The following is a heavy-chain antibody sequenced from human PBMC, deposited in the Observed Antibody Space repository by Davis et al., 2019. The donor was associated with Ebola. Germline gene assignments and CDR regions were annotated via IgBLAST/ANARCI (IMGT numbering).Heavy chain of an antibody. CDR2: IIPMFGAP. D-gene: IGHD2-2*01. V-gene: IGHV1-69*13. CDR1: GYTFTGYY. J-gene: IGHJ4*02. Sequence: SVKVSCKASGYTFTGYYMHWVRQAPGQGLEWMGGIIPMFGAPTYAQKFQGRVTITADESTTTAYMELSSLRSEDTAVYYCVGQTRGPFDYWGQGTLVTVSS. CDR3: VGQTRGPFDY.